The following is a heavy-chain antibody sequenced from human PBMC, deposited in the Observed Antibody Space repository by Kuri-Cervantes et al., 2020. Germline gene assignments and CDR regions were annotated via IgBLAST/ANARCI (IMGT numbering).Heavy chain of an antibody. CDR2: ISYDGSNK. Sequence: GGSLRLSCAASGXPFSSYAMHWVRXAPGKGXEWVAXISYDGSNKYYADSVKGRFTISRDNSKNTLYLQMNSLRAEDTXXYYCARDFLXERWPDYWGQGTLVTVSS. J-gene: IGHJ4*02. CDR3: ARDFLXERWPDY. V-gene: IGHV3-30-3*01. D-gene: IGHD5-24*01. CDR1: GXPFSSYA.